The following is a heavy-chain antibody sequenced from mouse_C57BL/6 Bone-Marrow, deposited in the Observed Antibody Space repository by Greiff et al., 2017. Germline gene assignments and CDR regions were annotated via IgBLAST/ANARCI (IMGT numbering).Heavy chain of an antibody. D-gene: IGHD1-1*01. CDR1: GFSLTSYS. Sequence: VKLMESGPGLVQPSQSLSITCTVSGFSLTSYSVHWVRQSPGKGLEWLGVLWSGGSTDYNAAFISRLSISKDNSKSQVFFKMNSLQANDTAIYYCARRGEYYGSIWFAYWGQGTLVTVSA. CDR2: LWSGGST. V-gene: IGHV2-2*02. J-gene: IGHJ3*01. CDR3: ARRGEYYGSIWFAY.